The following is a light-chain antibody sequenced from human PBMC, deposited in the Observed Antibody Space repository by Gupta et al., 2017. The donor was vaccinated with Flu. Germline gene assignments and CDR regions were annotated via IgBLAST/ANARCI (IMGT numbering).Light chain of an antibody. CDR1: NSDVGKFNL. CDR2: EVS. CDR3: CSYSADDTVV. J-gene: IGLJ2*01. V-gene: IGLV2-23*02. Sequence: QSPVTPPVSVSGSPGHAITLPRTRTNSDVGKFNLVSWYQQHPGKAPKLIIYEVSKWPSNISTRFSGSKSGITASLTISGLQAEDEAHYYCCSYSADDTVVFGGGTSLTVL.